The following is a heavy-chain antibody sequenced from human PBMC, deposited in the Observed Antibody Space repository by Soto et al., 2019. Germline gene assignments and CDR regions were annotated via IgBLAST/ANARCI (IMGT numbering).Heavy chain of an antibody. CDR3: ARAGFLEWLLHY. J-gene: IGHJ4*02. Sequence: GGSQRLSCGAAEFTCSSYAMHWVRQAPGKGLEWVAVISYDGSNKYYADSVKGRFTISRDNSKNTLYLQMNSLRAEDTAVYYCARAGFLEWLLHYWGQGTLVTVSS. V-gene: IGHV3-30-3*01. CDR1: EFTCSSYA. D-gene: IGHD3-3*01. CDR2: ISYDGSNK.